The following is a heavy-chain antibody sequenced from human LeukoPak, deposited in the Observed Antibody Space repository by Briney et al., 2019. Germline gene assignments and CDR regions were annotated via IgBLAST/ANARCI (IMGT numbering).Heavy chain of an antibody. CDR3: ATPYCGTISCLDVFDI. V-gene: IGHV4-31*03. J-gene: IGHJ3*02. CDR1: GVSISSDKYY. Sequence: PSETLSLTCTVSGVSISSDKYYWRWIGQRPGKGLEWIGYMYYSGSTSYNPSLKSRVSISLDTPKSQFSLKLSSVTAAYTAVYYCATPYCGTISCLDVFDIWGQGTMVTVSS. CDR2: MYYSGST. D-gene: IGHD2-21*01.